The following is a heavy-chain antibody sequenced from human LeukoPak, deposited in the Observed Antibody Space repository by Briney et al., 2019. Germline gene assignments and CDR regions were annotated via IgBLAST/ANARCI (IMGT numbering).Heavy chain of an antibody. D-gene: IGHD6-13*01. CDR2: IIPILGIA. V-gene: IGHV1-69*04. CDR1: GGTFSSYA. Sequence: ASVKVSCKASGGTFSSYAISWVRQAPGQGLEWMGRIIPILGIANYAQKFQGRVTITADKSTSTAYMELSSLRSEDTAVYYCAGDVTAAAGTNWFDPWGQGTLVTVSS. J-gene: IGHJ5*02. CDR3: AGDVTAAAGTNWFDP.